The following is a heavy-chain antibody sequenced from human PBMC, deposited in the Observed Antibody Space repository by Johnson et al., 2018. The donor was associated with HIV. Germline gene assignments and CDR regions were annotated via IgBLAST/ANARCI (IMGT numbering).Heavy chain of an antibody. Sequence: EVQLVESGGGLVQPGGSLRLSCVDSGFTFSTYAMHWVRQAPGKGLEYVSGVSSNGGSTYYANSVKGIFTISRDNSKNTLYLQMGSLRTEDMAVYYCARGAGYFDWLSADEGFAFDIWGQGTMVTVSS. CDR3: ARGAGYFDWLSADEGFAFDI. D-gene: IGHD3-9*01. J-gene: IGHJ3*02. V-gene: IGHV3-64*01. CDR1: GFTFSTYA. CDR2: VSSNGGST.